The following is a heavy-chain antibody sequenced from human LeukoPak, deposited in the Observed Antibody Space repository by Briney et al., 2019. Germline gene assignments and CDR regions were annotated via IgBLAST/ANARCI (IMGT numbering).Heavy chain of an antibody. CDR3: VRVAKERVGGVYYFDY. D-gene: IGHD1-1*01. J-gene: IGHJ4*02. V-gene: IGHV3-13*01. CDR1: GFTFSDYD. Sequence: GGSLRLSCAASGFTFSDYDMHWVRQATGKGPEWVSAIGTAGDTYYTGSVKGRFTISRENAKNSLYLQMNSLRAGDTAVYYCVRVAKERVGGVYYFDYWGQGTPVTVSS. CDR2: IGTAGDT.